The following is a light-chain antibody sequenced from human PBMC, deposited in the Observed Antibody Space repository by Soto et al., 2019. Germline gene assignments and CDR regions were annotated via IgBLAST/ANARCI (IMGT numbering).Light chain of an antibody. J-gene: IGKJ1*01. V-gene: IGKV3-15*01. CDR3: QHYNNWPPWT. Sequence: EIVMMQSPCTLSVSSGERATLSCRASQIIANNLAWYQQKPGQAPRLLIYGASTRAPGIPARFSGSGSGTEFTLTISSLQSEDFAIYYCQHYNNWPPWTFGQGTKVDIK. CDR2: GAS. CDR1: QIIANN.